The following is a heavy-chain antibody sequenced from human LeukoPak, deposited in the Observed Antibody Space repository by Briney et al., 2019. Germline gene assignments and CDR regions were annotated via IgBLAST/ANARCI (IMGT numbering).Heavy chain of an antibody. CDR1: GGSISSYY. D-gene: IGHD3-22*01. CDR2: IYSSGST. V-gene: IGHV4-59*13. CDR3: ARFTKYDGGGSYLDI. J-gene: IGHJ3*02. Sequence: SETLSLTCPVSGGSISSYYWSWLRQPPGKGLEWIGHIYSSGSTTDNPSLKSRVTISVDTSKNQFSLRMSSVTAADTAVYYCARFTKYDGGGSYLDIWGQGTMVTVSS.